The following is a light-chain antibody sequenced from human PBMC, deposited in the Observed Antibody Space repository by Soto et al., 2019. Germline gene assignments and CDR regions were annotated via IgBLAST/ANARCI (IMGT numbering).Light chain of an antibody. CDR1: QSISNY. J-gene: IGKJ1*01. CDR2: AAS. Sequence: DIQMTQSPSSLSASVGDRVTITCRASQSISNYLNWYQQKPGKAPKLLMYAASSLQSGVPSRFSGSGSGTDLTLTIRSLQPEDFATYYCQQSYSTPRTFGQGTKVEIK. CDR3: QQSYSTPRT. V-gene: IGKV1-39*01.